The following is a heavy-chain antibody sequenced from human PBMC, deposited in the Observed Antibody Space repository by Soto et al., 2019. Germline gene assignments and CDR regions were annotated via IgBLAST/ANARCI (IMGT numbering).Heavy chain of an antibody. J-gene: IGHJ4*02. CDR3: AKDFGLYSSSWFDY. D-gene: IGHD6-13*01. CDR1: GFTFSSYA. Sequence: PGGSLRLSCAASGFTFSSYAMSWVRQAPGKGLEWVSAISGSGGSTYYADPVKGRFTISGDNSKNTLYLQMNSLRAEDTAVYYCAKDFGLYSSSWFDYWGQGTLVTVSS. V-gene: IGHV3-23*01. CDR2: ISGSGGST.